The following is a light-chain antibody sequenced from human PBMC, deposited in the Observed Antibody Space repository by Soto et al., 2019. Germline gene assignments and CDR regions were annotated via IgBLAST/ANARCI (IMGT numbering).Light chain of an antibody. CDR1: PSISSW. Sequence: DIQLTQSPSPLFSSVGDRSTITCRASPSISSWLAWYQQKPGTAPKLLIYKASTFHSGVPSRFSGSGSGTEFTLTISSLQPDDFATYYCQQYSDNWTFGQGTKVDIK. J-gene: IGKJ1*01. CDR2: KAS. CDR3: QQYSDNWT. V-gene: IGKV1-5*03.